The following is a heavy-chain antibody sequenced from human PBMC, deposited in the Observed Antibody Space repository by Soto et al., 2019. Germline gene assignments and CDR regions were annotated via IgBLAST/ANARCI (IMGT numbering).Heavy chain of an antibody. D-gene: IGHD3-9*01. J-gene: IGHJ4*02. V-gene: IGHV3-74*01. CDR1: GFTFSSYW. CDR2: INSDGSST. CDR3: AREGFDWLLYFDY. Sequence: VGSLRLSCAASGFTFSSYWMHWVRQAPGKGLVWVSRINSDGSSTSYADSVKGRFTISRDNAKNTLYLQMNSLRAEDTAVYYCAREGFDWLLYFDYWGQGTLVTVSS.